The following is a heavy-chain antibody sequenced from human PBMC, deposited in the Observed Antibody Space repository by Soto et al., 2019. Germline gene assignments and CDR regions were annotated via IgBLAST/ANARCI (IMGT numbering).Heavy chain of an antibody. D-gene: IGHD2-15*01. V-gene: IGHV3-21*01. CDR1: GFTFRPYT. CDR3: ARDRGYDAHDYYYNAMDV. CDR2: IRGFSPYT. J-gene: IGHJ6*02. Sequence: EVQLVESGGGLVKPGGSLRLSCISSGFTFRPYTMNWVRQAPGKGLEWVSGIRGFSPYTFYAESVRGRFAISRDNAKNSLYLQMNRLRAEDTAVYYCARDRGYDAHDYYYNAMDVWCQGTTVTVSS.